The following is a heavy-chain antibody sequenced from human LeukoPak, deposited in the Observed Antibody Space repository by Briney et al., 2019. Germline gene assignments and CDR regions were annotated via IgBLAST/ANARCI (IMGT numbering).Heavy chain of an antibody. D-gene: IGHD4-17*01. CDR1: GFTFSNVW. J-gene: IGHJ4*02. CDR3: TATTVTPSYFDS. Sequence: GGSLRLSCAASGFTFSNVWMHWVRQAPGKGLEWVGRIKRRTDGGTTDYAAPVKGGFTLSRDDSQNTLFLQMNSLIPEDTAFYYCTATTVTPSYFDSWGQGTLVTVPS. CDR2: IKRRTDGGTT. V-gene: IGHV3-15*01.